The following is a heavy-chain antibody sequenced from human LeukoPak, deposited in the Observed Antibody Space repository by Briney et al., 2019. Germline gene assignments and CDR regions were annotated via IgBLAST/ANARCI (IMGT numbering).Heavy chain of an antibody. V-gene: IGHV4-39*01. D-gene: IGHD6-13*01. CDR1: GGSISSYSYY. Sequence: SETLSLTCTVSGGSISSYSYYWGWNRQAPGKGLEWIGSIYYAGNTYYNPSLKSRVTIFADTSKNQFSLKLSSVTAADTAVYYCATPGIAAAGTLNWGQGTLVTVSS. CDR2: IYYAGNT. CDR3: ATPGIAAAGTLN. J-gene: IGHJ4*02.